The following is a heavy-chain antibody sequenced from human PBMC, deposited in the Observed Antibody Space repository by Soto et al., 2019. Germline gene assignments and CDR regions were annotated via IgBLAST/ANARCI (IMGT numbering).Heavy chain of an antibody. CDR1: GGTFSSCA. CDR3: ARRGEYDFWSGYYPDYYYGMDV. J-gene: IGHJ6*02. Sequence: GASVKVSCKASGGTFSSCAISWVRQAPGQGLEWMGGIIPIFGTANYAQKFQGRVTITADKSTSTAYMELSSLRSEDTAVYYCARRGEYDFWSGYYPDYYYGMDVWGQGTTVTVSS. V-gene: IGHV1-69*06. D-gene: IGHD3-3*01. CDR2: IIPIFGTA.